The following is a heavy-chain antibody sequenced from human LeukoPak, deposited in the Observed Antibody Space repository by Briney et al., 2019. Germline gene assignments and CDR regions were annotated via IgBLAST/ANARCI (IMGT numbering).Heavy chain of an antibody. CDR3: ATGPGIAVDGTQNNWFDS. CDR1: VFTFSSYA. Sequence: GGSLRLSCAASVFTFSSYAMHWVRQAPGKGLEWVAVISYDGSNKYYADSVKGRFTISRDNSKNTLYLQMNSLRSEDTAVYYCATGPGIAVDGTQNNWFDSWGQGTLVTVSS. CDR2: ISYDGSNK. D-gene: IGHD6-19*01. J-gene: IGHJ5*01. V-gene: IGHV3-30-3*01.